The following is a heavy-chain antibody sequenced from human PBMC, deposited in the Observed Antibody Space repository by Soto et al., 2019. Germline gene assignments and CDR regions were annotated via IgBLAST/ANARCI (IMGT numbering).Heavy chain of an antibody. CDR3: ARHGHTDAALSNYYYYYGMDV. V-gene: IGHV5-51*01. CDR2: IYPGDSDT. D-gene: IGHD6-6*01. Sequence: PGESLKISCKGSGYSFTSYWIGWVRQMPGKGLEWMGIIYPGDSDTRYSPSFQGQVTISADKSISTAYLQWSSLKASDTAMYYCARHGHTDAALSNYYYYYGMDVWGQGTTVTVSS. CDR1: GYSFTSYW. J-gene: IGHJ6*02.